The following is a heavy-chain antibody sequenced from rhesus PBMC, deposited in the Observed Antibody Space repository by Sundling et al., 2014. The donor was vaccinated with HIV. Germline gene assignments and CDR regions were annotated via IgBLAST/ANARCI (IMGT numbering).Heavy chain of an antibody. CDR2: IYGGSTST. V-gene: IGHV4-147*01. J-gene: IGHJ4*01. CDR1: GVSIKNNY. CDR3: ARGRFDY. Sequence: QVQLQESGPGLVKPSETLALTCAVSGVSIKNNYWNWLRQAPGKGLEWIGRIYGGSTSTNYNSSLKSRVTLSRDTSKNQFSLNLRSLTAADTAIYYCARGRFDYWGQGVLVTVSS.